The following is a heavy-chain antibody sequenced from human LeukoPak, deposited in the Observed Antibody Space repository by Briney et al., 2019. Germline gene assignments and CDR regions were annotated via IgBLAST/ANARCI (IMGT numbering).Heavy chain of an antibody. D-gene: IGHD3-22*01. J-gene: IGHJ4*02. CDR2: SNPNSGGT. CDR3: ARVGYYESSGYYEY. Sequence: GASVKVSCKATGYTFTGYYMHWVRQAPGQGLEWMGWSNPNSGGTNYAQKFQGRVTMTRDTSISTVYMELSRLRSDDTAVYYCARVGYYESSGYYEYWGQGTLVTVSS. CDR1: GYTFTGYY. V-gene: IGHV1-2*02.